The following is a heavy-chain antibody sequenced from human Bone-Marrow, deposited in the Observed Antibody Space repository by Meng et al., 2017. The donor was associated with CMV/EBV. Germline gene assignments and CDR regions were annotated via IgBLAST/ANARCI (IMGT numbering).Heavy chain of an antibody. D-gene: IGHD3-3*01. CDR2: IIPILGIA. Sequence: SVKVSCKASGGTFSSYAISWVRQAPGQGLEWMGGIIPILGIANYAQKFQGRVTITADKSTSTAYMELSSLRSEDTAVYYCAKDRGGNYDFWSGYYKWPMSGYYYYYGMDVWGQGNTVNVSS. V-gene: IGHV1-69*10. CDR1: GGTFSSYA. J-gene: IGHJ6*02. CDR3: AKDRGGNYDFWSGYYKWPMSGYYYYYGMDV.